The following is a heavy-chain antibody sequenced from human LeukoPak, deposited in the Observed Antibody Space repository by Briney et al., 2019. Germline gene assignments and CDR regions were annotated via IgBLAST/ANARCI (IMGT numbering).Heavy chain of an antibody. CDR2: INSDGSST. D-gene: IGHD6-13*01. CDR3: ARDQHSSSWYIDY. Sequence: GGSLRLSCAASGFTFSSYWMHWVRQAPGKGLVWVSRINSDGSSTSYADSVKGRFTISRDNAKNTQYLQMNSLRAEDTAVYYCARDQHSSSWYIDYWGQGTLVTVSS. CDR1: GFTFSSYW. V-gene: IGHV3-74*01. J-gene: IGHJ4*02.